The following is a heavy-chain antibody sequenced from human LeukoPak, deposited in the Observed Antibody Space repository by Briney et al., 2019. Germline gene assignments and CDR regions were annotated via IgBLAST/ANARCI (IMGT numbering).Heavy chain of an antibody. D-gene: IGHD6-13*01. Sequence: GGSLRLSCGASGFTFSNYGMHWVRQAPGKGLEWVAVIWYDGSNKYYADSVKGRFTISRDNSKNTMYLQMNSLRAEDTAVYYCARDGYSSSSGADWFDPWGQGTLVTVSS. J-gene: IGHJ5*02. CDR3: ARDGYSSSSGADWFDP. CDR1: GFTFSNYG. V-gene: IGHV3-33*01. CDR2: IWYDGSNK.